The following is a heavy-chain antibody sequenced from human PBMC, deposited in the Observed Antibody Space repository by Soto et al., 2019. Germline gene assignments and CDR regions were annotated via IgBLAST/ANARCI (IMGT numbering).Heavy chain of an antibody. D-gene: IGHD5-12*01. CDR2: VYCTGIA. V-gene: IGHV4-59*08. J-gene: IGHJ4*02. CDR3: ARRIMSTKTFDY. Sequence: QVQLQESGPGLVKPSETLSLTCTVSGGSLTSYYWSWIRQPPGKGLEWIGFVYCTGIARYNPSLKSRVTISVDTYKNQFALKLTSVTAADTSIYYCARRIMSTKTFDYWGQGTLVTVSS. CDR1: GGSLTSYY.